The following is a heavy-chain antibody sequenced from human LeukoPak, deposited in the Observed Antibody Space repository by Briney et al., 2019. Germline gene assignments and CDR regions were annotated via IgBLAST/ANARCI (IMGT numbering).Heavy chain of an antibody. CDR3: ARLKSDIAVAGSIDY. CDR2: IYSGGST. D-gene: IGHD6-19*01. J-gene: IGHJ4*02. V-gene: IGHV3-53*01. Sequence: GGSLRLSCAASGFTVSSNYMSWVRQAPGKGLEWVSVIYSGGSTYYADSVKGRFTISRDNTKNTLYFQMNSLRAEDTAVYYCARLKSDIAVAGSIDYWGQGTLVTVSS. CDR1: GFTVSSNY.